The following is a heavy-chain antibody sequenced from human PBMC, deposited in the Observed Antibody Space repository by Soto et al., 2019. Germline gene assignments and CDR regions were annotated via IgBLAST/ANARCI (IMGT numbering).Heavy chain of an antibody. CDR3: AGDLGSYLAEYFQH. Sequence: QVQLVQSGAEVKKPGASVKVSCKASGYTFTSYGISWVRQAPGQGLEWMGWISAYNGNTNYAQKPQGRVTVTTDTPTSTAYMELRSLRSDDTAVYYCAGDLGSYLAEYFQHWGQGTLVTVSS. J-gene: IGHJ1*01. D-gene: IGHD1-26*01. CDR2: ISAYNGNT. V-gene: IGHV1-18*01. CDR1: GYTFTSYG.